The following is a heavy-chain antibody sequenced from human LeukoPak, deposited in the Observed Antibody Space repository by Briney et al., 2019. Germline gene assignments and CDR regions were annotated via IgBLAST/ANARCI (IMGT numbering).Heavy chain of an antibody. D-gene: IGHD3-22*01. CDR3: VIPSSYDGSRYYHAY. CDR1: GISFGSYW. V-gene: IGHV3-7*01. CDR2: IGQDGTET. Sequence: GGSLRLSCAASGISFGSYWVTWVRQAPGKGLEWVANIGQDGTETVYVGSVKGRFTISRDNARKLLFLQMNSLRADDTAVYYCVIPSSYDGSRYYHAYWGQGTLVSVSS. J-gene: IGHJ4*02.